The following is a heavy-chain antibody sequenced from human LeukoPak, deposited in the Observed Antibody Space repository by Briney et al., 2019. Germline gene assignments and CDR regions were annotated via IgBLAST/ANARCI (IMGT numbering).Heavy chain of an antibody. D-gene: IGHD4/OR15-4a*01. V-gene: IGHV3-23*01. CDR2: ISGSGAIT. CDR3: AKDEVPAGFH. Sequence: GGSLRLSCAASGFTFSTYGMSWVRQAPGKGLEWVSVISGSGAITFYADSVKGRFTISRDNSKSTLYLQMNSLRAEDTAVYYCAKDEVPAGFHWGQGTLVTVSS. CDR1: GFTFSTYG. J-gene: IGHJ4*02.